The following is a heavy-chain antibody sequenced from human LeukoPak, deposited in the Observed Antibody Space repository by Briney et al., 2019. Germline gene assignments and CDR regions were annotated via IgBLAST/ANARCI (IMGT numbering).Heavy chain of an antibody. V-gene: IGHV4-34*01. CDR3: ARGRGIDY. J-gene: IGHJ4*02. D-gene: IGHD1-26*01. Sequence: SETLSLTCAVYGGSFSGYYWSWIRQPPGKGLERIGEINHSGSTNYNPSLKSRVTISVDTSKNQFSLKLSSVTAADTAVYYCARGRGIDYWGQGTLVTVSS. CDR1: GGSFSGYY. CDR2: INHSGST.